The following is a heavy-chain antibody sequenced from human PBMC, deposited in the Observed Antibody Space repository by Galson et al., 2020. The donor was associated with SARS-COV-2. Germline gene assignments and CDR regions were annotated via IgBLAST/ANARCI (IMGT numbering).Heavy chain of an antibody. Sequence: ASVNVSRKASRYTFTGHYMHRVRQAPGQGREWTGWNNPNRGGTNHAQNFQGWVTMTRDTSVSTAYMELSRLSSDDTAVYSCVGDNVHDAFDIWGQGTMVTVSS. CDR1: RYTFTGHY. D-gene: IGHD2-8*01. CDR2: NNPNRGGT. V-gene: IGHV1-2*04. J-gene: IGHJ3*02. CDR3: VGDNVHDAFDI.